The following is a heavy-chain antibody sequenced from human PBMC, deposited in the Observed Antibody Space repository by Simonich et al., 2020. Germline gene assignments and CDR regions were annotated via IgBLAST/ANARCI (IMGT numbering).Heavy chain of an antibody. CDR3: ANSWGSGAFDI. D-gene: IGHD7-27*01. Sequence: EVQLVESGGGLVQPGGSLRLSCAASGFTFSSYWMHWVRQAPGKGLVRVSQINSDGISTSYADSVKGRFTISRDNAKNTLYLQMNSLRAEDTAVYYCANSWGSGAFDIWGQGTMVTVSS. CDR2: INSDGIST. J-gene: IGHJ3*02. V-gene: IGHV3-74*01. CDR1: GFTFSSYW.